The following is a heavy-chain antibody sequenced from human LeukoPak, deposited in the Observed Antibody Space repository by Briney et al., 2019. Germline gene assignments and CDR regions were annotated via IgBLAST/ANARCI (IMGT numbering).Heavy chain of an antibody. J-gene: IGHJ2*01. CDR2: IRSKAYGGTT. CDR1: GFTFGDYA. CDR3: TRDLAYCGGDCYPGYFDL. V-gene: IGHV3-49*03. D-gene: IGHD2-21*02. Sequence: GGSLRLSCTASGFTFGDYAMSWFRQAPGKGLEWVGFIRSKAYGGTTEYAASVKGRFTISRDDSKSIAYLQMNSLKTEDTAVYYCTRDLAYCGGDCYPGYFDLWGRGTLVTVSS.